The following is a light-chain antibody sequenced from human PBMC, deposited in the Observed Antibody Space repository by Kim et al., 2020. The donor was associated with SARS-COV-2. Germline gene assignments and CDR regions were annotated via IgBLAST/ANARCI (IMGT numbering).Light chain of an antibody. CDR2: WAS. CDR3: QQYYSTPLT. Sequence: ATINCKSSQSVLYSSNNKNYLAWYQQKPGQPPKLLIYWASTRESGVPDRFSGSGSGTDFTLTISSLQAEDVAVYYCQQYYSTPLTFGQGTRLEIK. J-gene: IGKJ5*01. CDR1: QSVLYSSNNKNY. V-gene: IGKV4-1*01.